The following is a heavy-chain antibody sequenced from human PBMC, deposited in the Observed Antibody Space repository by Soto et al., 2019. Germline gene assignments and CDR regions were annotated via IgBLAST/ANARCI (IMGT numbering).Heavy chain of an antibody. CDR1: GGTFSSYA. V-gene: IGHV1-69*13. CDR2: IIPIFGTA. D-gene: IGHD1-26*01. Sequence: AVKVSCKASGGTFSSYAISWVRQAPGQGLECMGGIIPIFGTANYAQKFQGRVTMTADASTSTPYMELSSLRSEDTAVYYCARPLTPSVGAGLFYWGQGTLVTVSS. J-gene: IGHJ4*02. CDR3: ARPLTPSVGAGLFY.